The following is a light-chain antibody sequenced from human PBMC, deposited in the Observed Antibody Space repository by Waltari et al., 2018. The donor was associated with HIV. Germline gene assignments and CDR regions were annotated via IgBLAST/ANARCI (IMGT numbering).Light chain of an antibody. Sequence: QSALTPPPSVAGSPGQSITLSGTGTTSDVGGYTYISWYQQHPGKPPQLMIYDVSNRPSGVSNRFSGSKSGNTASLTISGLQAEDEADYYCSSHTSSSTYVFGTGTKVTVL. V-gene: IGLV2-14*03. CDR2: DVS. CDR3: SSHTSSSTYV. J-gene: IGLJ1*01. CDR1: TSDVGGYTY.